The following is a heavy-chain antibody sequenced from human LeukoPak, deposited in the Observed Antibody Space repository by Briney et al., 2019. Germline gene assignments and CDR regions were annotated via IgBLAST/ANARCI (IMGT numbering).Heavy chain of an antibody. CDR3: ARDYYDSSGNYFDY. V-gene: IGHV1-2*02. CDR1: GYTFTGYY. CDR2: INPNSGGT. J-gene: IGHJ4*02. D-gene: IGHD3-22*01. Sequence: ASVKVSCKASGYTFTGYYMHWARQAPGQGLEWMGWINPNSGGTNYAQKFQGRVTMTRDTSISTAYMELSRLRSDDTAVYYCARDYYDSSGNYFDYWGQGTLITVSS.